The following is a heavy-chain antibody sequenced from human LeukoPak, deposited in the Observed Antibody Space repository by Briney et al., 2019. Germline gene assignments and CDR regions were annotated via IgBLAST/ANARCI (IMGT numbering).Heavy chain of an antibody. CDR3: AHSPRFGDGYNGHFDY. Sequence: SGPTLVNPTQTLTLTCTFSGFSLSTSGVGVGWIRQPPGKALEWLAVIYWDDDKRYSPSLKSRLTITKDTSKNQVVLTMTNMDPVDTATYYCAHSPRFGDGYNGHFDYWGQGTLVTVSS. CDR2: IYWDDDK. J-gene: IGHJ4*02. D-gene: IGHD5-24*01. CDR1: GFSLSTSGVG. V-gene: IGHV2-5*02.